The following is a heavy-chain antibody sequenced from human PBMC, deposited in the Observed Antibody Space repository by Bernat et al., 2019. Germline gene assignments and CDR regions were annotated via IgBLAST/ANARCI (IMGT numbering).Heavy chain of an antibody. Sequence: QLQLQESGPGLVKPSETLSLTCTVSGGSISSSSYYWGWIRQPPGKGLEWIGSVYYSGSAYYNPSLKSRVTKSVDTSKNQFSLKLSSVTAADAAVFYCARHYYDSTGYYAFNIWGQGTMVTVSS. D-gene: IGHD3-22*01. J-gene: IGHJ3*02. CDR1: GGSISSSSYY. CDR2: VYYSGSA. V-gene: IGHV4-39*01. CDR3: ARHYYDSTGYYAFNI.